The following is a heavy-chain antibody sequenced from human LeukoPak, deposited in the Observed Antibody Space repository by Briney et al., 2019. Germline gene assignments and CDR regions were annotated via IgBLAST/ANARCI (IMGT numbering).Heavy chain of an antibody. V-gene: IGHV5-51*01. D-gene: IGHD3-22*01. CDR2: IYPGDPDT. CDR1: GYSFINYW. J-gene: IGHJ4*02. Sequence: GESLKISCKGSGYSFINYWIGWVRQMPGKGLEWMGIIYPGDPDTKYSPSFEGQVTISADKSISTAYLQWNSLKASDNALYYCARPGSRGYYGTFDFWGQGTLVTVSS. CDR3: ARPGSRGYYGTFDF.